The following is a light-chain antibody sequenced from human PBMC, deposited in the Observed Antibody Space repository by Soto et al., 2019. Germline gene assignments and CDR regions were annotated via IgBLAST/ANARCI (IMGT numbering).Light chain of an antibody. Sequence: EVVMTLSPASLSVTPGERATLSCRASQSVTTNLAWYQQKPGQAPRLLIYGTSNRAAGVPARYSGSRSGTDFTLTISSLEPEDTAVYYCQQRSNWPTFAQGTRLEIK. CDR2: GTS. CDR3: QQRSNWPT. J-gene: IGKJ5*01. CDR1: QSVTTN. V-gene: IGKV3-11*01.